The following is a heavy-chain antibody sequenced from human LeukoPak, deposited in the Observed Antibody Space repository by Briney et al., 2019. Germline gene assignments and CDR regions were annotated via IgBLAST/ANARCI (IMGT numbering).Heavy chain of an antibody. CDR1: GYTLNELS. CDR2: FEPEDCET. J-gene: IGHJ4*02. Sequence: ASVKVPYKVSGYTLNELSMHWVRQAPRKGLEWMGGFEPEDCETNHAQKVQGRVTMTEDTATHTAYMEPSNLRSEDTGVYYCATTPQLWQWPIPESFDYWGQGTLVTVSS. D-gene: IGHD6-19*01. CDR3: ATTPQLWQWPIPESFDY. V-gene: IGHV1-24*01.